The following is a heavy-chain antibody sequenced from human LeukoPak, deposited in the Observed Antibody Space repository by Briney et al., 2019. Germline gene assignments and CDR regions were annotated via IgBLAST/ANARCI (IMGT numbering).Heavy chain of an antibody. D-gene: IGHD2-15*01. V-gene: IGHV3-74*01. Sequence: GGSLRLSCAASGFTFSSYWMHWVRPPPGKGLVWVSRIQSDGSSTTYADSVKGRFTISRDNAKNTVYLQMNSLRTEDTAVYYCARDCGSGGCDYWGQGTLVTVSS. CDR2: IQSDGSST. J-gene: IGHJ4*01. CDR3: ARDCGSGGCDY. CDR1: GFTFSSYW.